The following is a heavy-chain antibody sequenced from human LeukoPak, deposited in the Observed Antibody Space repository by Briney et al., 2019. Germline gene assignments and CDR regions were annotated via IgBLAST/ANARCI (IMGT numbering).Heavy chain of an antibody. Sequence: GGSLRLSCAGSGFIVSSSYTSWVRQAPGKGLEWVSAIYSSGSTDYADSVRGRFTVSRDNLKNTLYLQMNSLRAEDTAVYRCARGLDLGYFQRWGQGTLVTVSS. D-gene: IGHD7-27*01. V-gene: IGHV3-53*01. CDR1: GFIVSSSY. CDR2: IYSSGST. CDR3: ARGLDLGYFQR. J-gene: IGHJ1*01.